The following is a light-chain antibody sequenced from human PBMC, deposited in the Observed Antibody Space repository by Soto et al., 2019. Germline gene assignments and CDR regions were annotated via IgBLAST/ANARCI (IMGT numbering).Light chain of an antibody. CDR3: ISYAGTAYV. Sequence: QSALTQPASVSGSPGQSITISCTGTSSDVGGYNYVSWYQQHPGKAPKLMIYEVSNRPSRVSNRFSGSKSGNTASLTISGLQAEDEADYYCISYAGTAYVFGTGTKLTVL. CDR1: SSDVGGYNY. J-gene: IGLJ1*01. CDR2: EVS. V-gene: IGLV2-14*01.